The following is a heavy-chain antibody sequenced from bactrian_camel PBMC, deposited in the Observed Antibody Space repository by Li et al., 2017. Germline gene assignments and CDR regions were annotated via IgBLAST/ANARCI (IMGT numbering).Heavy chain of an antibody. CDR1: GYTYSSYC. CDR3: AAGSSREVPFRERGYPY. CDR2: IDADGST. V-gene: IGHV3S53*01. Sequence: HVQLVESGGGSVQAGGSLRLSCAASGYTYSSYCIGWFRQAPGKEREGVAAIDADGSTSYADSVKGRFTISQDPTKNAVYLQMDSLTPEDTAMYYCAAGSSREVPFRERGYPYWGQGTQVTVS. J-gene: IGHJ4*01. D-gene: IGHD5*01.